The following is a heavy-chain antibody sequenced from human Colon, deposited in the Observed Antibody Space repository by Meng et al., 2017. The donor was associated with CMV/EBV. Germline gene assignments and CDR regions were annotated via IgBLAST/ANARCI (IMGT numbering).Heavy chain of an antibody. D-gene: IGHD1-26*01. Sequence: GESLKISCAASGFTFSSYSMNLVRQAPGKGLEWVSSISSSSSYIYYADSVKGRFTISRDNAKNSLYLQMNSLRAEDTAVYYCARTIVGMDYWGQGTLVTVSS. CDR2: ISSSSSYI. J-gene: IGHJ4*02. V-gene: IGHV3-21*01. CDR1: GFTFSSYS. CDR3: ARTIVGMDY.